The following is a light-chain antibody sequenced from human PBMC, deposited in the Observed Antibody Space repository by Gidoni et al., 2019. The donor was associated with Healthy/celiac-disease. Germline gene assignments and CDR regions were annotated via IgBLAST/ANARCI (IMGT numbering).Light chain of an antibody. Sequence: DIQMTQSPSSLSASVGDRVTITCRASQSISSYLNWYQQKPGKAPKLLIYAASSLQSGVPSRFSGSGSGTDFTLTISSLQPEDFATYYCQQSYSTQCSLXXXTKLEIK. CDR2: AAS. CDR3: QQSYSTQCS. V-gene: IGKV1-39*01. CDR1: QSISSY. J-gene: IGKJ2*04.